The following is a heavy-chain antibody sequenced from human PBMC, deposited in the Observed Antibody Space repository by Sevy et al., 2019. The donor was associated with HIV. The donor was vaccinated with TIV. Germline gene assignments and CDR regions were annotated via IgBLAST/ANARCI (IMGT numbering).Heavy chain of an antibody. J-gene: IGHJ4*02. Sequence: GGSLRLSCAASGFTSSSYEMNWVRQAPGKGLEWVSYISSSGSTIYYADSVKGRFTISRDNAKNSLYLQMNSLRAEDTAVYYCASSSWYGGVYWGQGTLVTVSS. V-gene: IGHV3-48*03. CDR3: ASSSWYGGVY. CDR1: GFTSSSYE. D-gene: IGHD6-13*01. CDR2: ISSSGSTI.